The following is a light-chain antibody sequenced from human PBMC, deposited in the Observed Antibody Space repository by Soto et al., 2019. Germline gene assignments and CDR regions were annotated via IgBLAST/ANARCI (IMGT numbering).Light chain of an antibody. CDR1: SSDVGGYNF. V-gene: IGLV2-14*01. CDR3: SSYTSSSTYV. Sequence: QSVLTQPASVSGSPGQSIAISCTGTSSDVGGYNFVSWYQQHPHKAPKLMISDVSNRPSGVPNRFSGSKSGNTASLTISGLQAEDEADYCSSYTSSSTYVFGTGTKVTVL. J-gene: IGLJ1*01. CDR2: DVS.